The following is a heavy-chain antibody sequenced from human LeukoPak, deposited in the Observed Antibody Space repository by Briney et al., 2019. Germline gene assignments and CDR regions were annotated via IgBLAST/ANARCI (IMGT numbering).Heavy chain of an antibody. J-gene: IGHJ4*02. CDR3: ATEFNYVGAFDS. CDR2: IKQDGSLK. Sequence: GGSLRLSCAASGFTFSDYWMNWVRQAPGKGLEWVANIKQDGSLKQYVGSVKGRFTISRDNAKNSLYLQMNSLRTEDTAVYYCATEFNYVGAFDSWGQGTLVTVPS. CDR1: GFTFSDYW. D-gene: IGHD3-10*02. V-gene: IGHV3-7*01.